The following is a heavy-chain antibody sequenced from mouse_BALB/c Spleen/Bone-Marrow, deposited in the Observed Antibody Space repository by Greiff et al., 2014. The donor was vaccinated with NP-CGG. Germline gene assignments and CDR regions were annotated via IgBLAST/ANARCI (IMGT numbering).Heavy chain of an antibody. J-gene: IGHJ1*01. CDR1: GYTFTNYW. CDR2: IAPGSGST. V-gene: IGHV1S41*01. D-gene: IGHD2-2*01. Sequence: DLVKPGASVKLSCKTSGYTFTNYWINWIKQRPGQGLEWLGRIAPGSGSTYYNEMFKVKAPLTVDTSSSTAYIQLSSLSSKGSAVYFCARERYGNDGWYFDVWGAGTTVTVSS. CDR3: ARERYGNDGWYFDV.